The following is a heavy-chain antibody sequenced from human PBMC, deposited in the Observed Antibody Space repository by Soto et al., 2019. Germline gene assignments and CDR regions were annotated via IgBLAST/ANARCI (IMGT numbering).Heavy chain of an antibody. CDR3: ARVVVAATPAWFDP. CDR1: GYTFTGYY. V-gene: IGHV1-2*02. CDR2: INPNSGGT. J-gene: IGHJ5*02. Sequence: GASVKVSCKASGYTFTGYYMHWVRQAPGQGLEWMGWINPNSGGTNYAQKFQGRVTMTRDTSISTAYMELSRLRSDDTAVYYCARVVVAATPAWFDPWGQGTLVTVSS. D-gene: IGHD2-15*01.